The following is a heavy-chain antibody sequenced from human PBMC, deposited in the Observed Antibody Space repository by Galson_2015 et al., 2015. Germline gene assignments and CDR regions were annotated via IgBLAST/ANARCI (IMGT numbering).Heavy chain of an antibody. J-gene: IGHJ6*03. CDR2: IRSKAYGGTK. CDR1: GFTFGDYC. V-gene: IGHV3-49*04. Sequence: SLRLSCAGYGFTFGDYCLSWVRQAPGKGLEWVGFIRSKAYGGTKDYAPSVNGRFTISRDDSRSIAYMQAHSLETDATDVYYCARAQPATKLRRVITWVDYFYFYMHVWGKGATVTVYS. CDR3: ARAQPATKLRRVITWVDYFYFYMHV. D-gene: IGHD3-10*01.